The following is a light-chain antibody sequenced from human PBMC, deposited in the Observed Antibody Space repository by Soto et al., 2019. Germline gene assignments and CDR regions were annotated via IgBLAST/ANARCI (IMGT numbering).Light chain of an antibody. V-gene: IGKV3-15*01. J-gene: IGKJ2*01. Sequence: EIVMTQSPATLSVSPGERATLSCRASQSVSNNLAWYQQKPGQTPRLLIYGASTRATGIPVRFSGSGSGTEFTLTISSLQSEDFAVYYCQQYNTWPPVTFGQGTKLEIK. CDR2: GAS. CDR3: QQYNTWPPVT. CDR1: QSVSNN.